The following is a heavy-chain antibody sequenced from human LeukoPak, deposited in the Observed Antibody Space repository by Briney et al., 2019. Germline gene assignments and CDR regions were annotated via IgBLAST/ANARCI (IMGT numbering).Heavy chain of an antibody. CDR2: IYSGGST. D-gene: IGHD6-13*01. CDR1: GFAVSSNY. Sequence: PGGSLRLSCAASGFAVSSNYMNWVRQAPGKGLEWVSVIYSGGSTYYADSVKGRFTISRDNSKNTLYLQMNSLRAEDTAVYYCARDHVANSWPNWYFDLWGRGTLVTVSS. CDR3: ARDHVANSWPNWYFDL. V-gene: IGHV3-53*01. J-gene: IGHJ2*01.